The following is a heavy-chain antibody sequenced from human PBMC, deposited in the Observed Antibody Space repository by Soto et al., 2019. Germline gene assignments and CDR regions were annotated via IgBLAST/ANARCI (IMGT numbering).Heavy chain of an antibody. CDR3: ARHSLYDADPDESDG. D-gene: IGHD3-3*01. Sequence: QVQLQESGPGRVKPSETLSLTCTVSGASISTYYWGWIRRPPGKGLEWIGYVYYTGSTNYNPSLKSRVTLVMDTFNNHIDLTLITVTAADTAIYACARHSLYDADPDESDGWGQGTLVTVSS. CDR2: VYYTGST. J-gene: IGHJ4*02. CDR1: GASISTYY. V-gene: IGHV4-59*08.